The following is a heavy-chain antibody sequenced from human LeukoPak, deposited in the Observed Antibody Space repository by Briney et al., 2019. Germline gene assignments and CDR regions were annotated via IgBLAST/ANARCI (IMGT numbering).Heavy chain of an antibody. CDR3: AKAASYFAWLFDY. CDR1: GFTFSSYG. Sequence: GGSLRLSCAASGFTFSSYGMHWVRQAPGKGLEWVAVISYDGSNKYYADSVKGRFTISRDNSKNTLYLQMNSLRAEDTAVYYCAKAASYFAWLFDYWGQGTLVTVSS. V-gene: IGHV3-30*18. D-gene: IGHD3-9*01. J-gene: IGHJ4*02. CDR2: ISYDGSNK.